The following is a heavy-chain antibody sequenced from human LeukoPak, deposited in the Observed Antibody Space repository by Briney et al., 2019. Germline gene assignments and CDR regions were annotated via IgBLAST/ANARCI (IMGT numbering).Heavy chain of an antibody. Sequence: TGGSLRLSCAASGFTFSSYGMHWVRQAPGKGLEWVAFIRYDGGNKYYADSVKGRFTISRDNSKNTLYLQMNSLRAEDTAVYYCAYYGDYKLDYYYYMDVWGKGTTVTISS. V-gene: IGHV3-30*02. CDR2: IRYDGGNK. CDR1: GFTFSSYG. J-gene: IGHJ6*03. D-gene: IGHD4-17*01. CDR3: AYYGDYKLDYYYYMDV.